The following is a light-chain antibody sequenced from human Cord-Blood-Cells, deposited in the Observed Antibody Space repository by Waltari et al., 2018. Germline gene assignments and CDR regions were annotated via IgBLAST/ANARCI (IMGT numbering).Light chain of an antibody. V-gene: IGKV1-6*01. CDR1: QGIRND. J-gene: IGKJ1*01. Sequence: GDRVTITCRASQGIRNDLGWYQQKPGKAPKLLIYAASSLQSGVPSRFSGSGSGTDVTLTISSLQPEDFATYYCLQDYNYPPWTFGQGTKVEIK. CDR2: AAS. CDR3: LQDYNYPPWT.